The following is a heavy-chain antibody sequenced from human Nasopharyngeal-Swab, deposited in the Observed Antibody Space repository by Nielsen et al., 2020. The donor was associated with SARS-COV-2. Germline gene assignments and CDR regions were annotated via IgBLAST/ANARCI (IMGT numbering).Heavy chain of an antibody. CDR1: GGSISNYY. CDR3: ARWSTISRFFDF. Sequence: GSLRLSCTVSGGSISNYYWSWIRQPPGKGLEWIGYIYYSGSTNYSPSLKSRVTISADTSKNQFSLKLTTVTAADTAVYYCARWSTISRFFDFWGQGTQVTVSS. CDR2: IYYSGST. D-gene: IGHD1-26*01. V-gene: IGHV4-59*01. J-gene: IGHJ4*02.